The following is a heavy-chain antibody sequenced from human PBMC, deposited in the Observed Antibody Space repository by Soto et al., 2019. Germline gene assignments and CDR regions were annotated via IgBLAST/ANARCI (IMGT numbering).Heavy chain of an antibody. D-gene: IGHD6-13*01. CDR3: ARESQQQPYDY. Sequence: SETLSLTCYVSGGSVSSFCWTWIRQPPGKGLEWIGEIYHSGSTNYNPSLKSRVTISVDKSKSQLSLKLSSVTAADTAVYYCARESQQQPYDYWGQGTLVTVSS. J-gene: IGHJ4*02. CDR2: IYHSGST. V-gene: IGHV4-34*01. CDR1: GGSVSSFC.